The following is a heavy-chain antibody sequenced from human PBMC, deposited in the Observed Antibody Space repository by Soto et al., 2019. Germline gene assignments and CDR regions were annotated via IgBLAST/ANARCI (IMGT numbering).Heavy chain of an antibody. CDR2: IYYSGST. Sequence: QLQLQESGPGLVKPSETLSLTCTVSGGSITSSYYWGWIRQPPGKGLEWIGSIYYSGSTYYNPSLKSRVTISVDPSKNQFSLKLSAVTAADTAVYYSATIPATTIRTDYWGQGTLVTVSS. J-gene: IGHJ4*02. D-gene: IGHD2-2*02. CDR1: GGSITSSYY. V-gene: IGHV4-39*01. CDR3: ATIPATTIRTDY.